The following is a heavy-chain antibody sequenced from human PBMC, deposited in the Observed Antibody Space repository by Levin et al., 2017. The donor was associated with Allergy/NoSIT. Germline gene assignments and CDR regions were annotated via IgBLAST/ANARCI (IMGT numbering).Heavy chain of an antibody. J-gene: IGHJ4*02. Sequence: PSQTLSLTCTVSGASISSTDWWNWVRQPPGKGLEWIGEIHHSGIAHYKPSLKSRVSISLDKSKNQFSLRLNSVTAADTAVYYCARNGGSANFYWGQGTLVTVSA. D-gene: IGHD3-10*01. CDR1: GASISSTDW. CDR3: ARNGGSANFY. V-gene: IGHV4-4*02. CDR2: IHHSGIA.